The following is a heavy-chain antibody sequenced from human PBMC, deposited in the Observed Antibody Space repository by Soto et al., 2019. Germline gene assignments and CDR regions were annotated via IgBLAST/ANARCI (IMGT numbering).Heavy chain of an antibody. CDR3: AIGVGTGWPNWYCAL. CDR1: GGSISSDY. D-gene: IGHD2-21*02. V-gene: IGHV4-59*01. Sequence: QVQLQESGPGLVKPSETLSLTCTVSGGSISSDYWTWIRQPPGKGLEWIGHMYSSGNSNYNPSLKGLVSISLDMSKNQFILKLSPVSAADTAVYYCAIGVGTGWPNWYCALWGRGTLVTVSS. CDR2: MYSSGNS. J-gene: IGHJ2*01.